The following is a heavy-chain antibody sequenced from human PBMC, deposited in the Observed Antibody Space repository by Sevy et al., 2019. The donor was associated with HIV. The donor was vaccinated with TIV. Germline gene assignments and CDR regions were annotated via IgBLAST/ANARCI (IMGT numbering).Heavy chain of an antibody. Sequence: GGSLRLSCGASGFTFSNYAMSWVRQAPGKGPEWVSGINNGGSTYYADSVRGRFTISRDNSKKMVFLQMNSLRAEDTAVYYCASGDTTMITDLDYWGQGALVTVSS. CDR2: INNGGST. V-gene: IGHV3-23*01. CDR3: ASGDTTMITDLDY. D-gene: IGHD5-18*01. J-gene: IGHJ4*02. CDR1: GFTFSNYA.